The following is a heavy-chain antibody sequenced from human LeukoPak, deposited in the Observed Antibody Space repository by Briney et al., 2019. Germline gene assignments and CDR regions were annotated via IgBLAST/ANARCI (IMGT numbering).Heavy chain of an antibody. CDR3: ARAPYDSSGLFDY. D-gene: IGHD3-22*01. Sequence: PGGSLRLSCAASGFTVSSNYMSWVCQAPGKGLEWVSVIYSGGSTYYADSVKGRFTISRDNSKNTLYLQMNSLRAEDTAVYYCARAPYDSSGLFDYRGQGTLVTVSS. V-gene: IGHV3-53*01. CDR2: IYSGGST. CDR1: GFTVSSNY. J-gene: IGHJ4*02.